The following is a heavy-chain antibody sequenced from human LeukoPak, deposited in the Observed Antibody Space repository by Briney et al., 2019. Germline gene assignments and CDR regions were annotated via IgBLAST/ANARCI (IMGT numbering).Heavy chain of an antibody. CDR3: ARDFKGITIFGVVIQFDY. CDR2: INPNSGGT. CDR1: GYTFTGYY. V-gene: IGHV1-2*02. D-gene: IGHD3-3*01. J-gene: IGHJ4*02. Sequence: ASVKVSCKASGYTFTGYYMHWVRQAPGQGLEWMGWINPNSGGTNYAQKFQGRVTMTRDTSISTAYMELRSLRSDDTAVYYCARDFKGITIFGVVIQFDYWGQGTLVTVSS.